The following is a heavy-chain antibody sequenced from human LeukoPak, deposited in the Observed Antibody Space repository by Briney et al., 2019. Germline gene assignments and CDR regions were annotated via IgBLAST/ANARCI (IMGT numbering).Heavy chain of an antibody. CDR1: GFTFSSYG. CDR3: AKDQAGYSYYFDY. V-gene: IGHV3-30*02. J-gene: IGHJ4*02. CDR2: IRYDGSNK. D-gene: IGHD5-18*01. Sequence: GGSLRLSCAASGFTFSSYGMHWVRQAPGKGLEWVAFIRYDGSNKYYADSVKGRFTISRDNSKNTLYLQMNSLRAEDTALYYCAKDQAGYSYYFDYWGQGTLVTVSS.